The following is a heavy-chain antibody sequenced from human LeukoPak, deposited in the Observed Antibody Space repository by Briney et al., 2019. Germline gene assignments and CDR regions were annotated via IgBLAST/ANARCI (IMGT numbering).Heavy chain of an antibody. CDR1: GFTFSSYG. CDR3: AKGRVLSGWGIDAFDI. V-gene: IGHV3-30*02. Sequence: GGSLRLSCAASGFTFSSYGMHWVRQAPGKGLEGVAFIRYDGSNKYYADSVKGRFTISRDNSKNTLYLQMNSLRAEDTAVYYCAKGRVLSGWGIDAFDIWGQGTMVTVSS. D-gene: IGHD2-15*01. J-gene: IGHJ3*02. CDR2: IRYDGSNK.